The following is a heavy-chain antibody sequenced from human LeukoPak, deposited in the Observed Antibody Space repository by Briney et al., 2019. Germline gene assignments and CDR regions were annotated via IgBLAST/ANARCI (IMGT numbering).Heavy chain of an antibody. CDR3: ARVMVRGVMGEQFDY. Sequence: PSQTLSLTCTVSGGSISSGSYYWSWIRQPAGKGLEWIGRIYTSGSTNYNPSLKSRVTISVDTSKNQFSLKLSSVTAADTAVYYCARVMVRGVMGEQFDYWGQGTLVTVSS. CDR2: IYTSGST. D-gene: IGHD3-10*01. V-gene: IGHV4-61*02. J-gene: IGHJ4*02. CDR1: GGSISSGSYY.